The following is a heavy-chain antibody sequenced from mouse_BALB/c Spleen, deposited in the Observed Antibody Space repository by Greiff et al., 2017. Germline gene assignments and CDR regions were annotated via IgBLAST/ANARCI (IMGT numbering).Heavy chain of an antibody. J-gene: IGHJ3*01. D-gene: IGHD2-4*01. Sequence: EVMLVESGGGLVKPGGSLKLSCAASGFTFSSYAMSWVRQSPEKRLEWVAEISSGGSYTYYPDTVTGRFTISRDNAKNTLYLEMSSLRSEDTAMYYCARDDYALAWFAYWGQGTLVTVSA. CDR1: GFTFSSYA. V-gene: IGHV5-9-4*01. CDR3: ARDDYALAWFAY. CDR2: ISSGGSYT.